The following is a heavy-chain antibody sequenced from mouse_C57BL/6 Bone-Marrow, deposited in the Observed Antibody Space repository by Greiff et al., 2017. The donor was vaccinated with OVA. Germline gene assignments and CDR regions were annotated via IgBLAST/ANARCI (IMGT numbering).Heavy chain of an antibody. V-gene: IGHV1-82*01. Sequence: VQLQQSGPELVKPRASVKISCKASGYAFSSSWMNWVKQRPGKGLEWIGRIYPGDGDTNYNGKFKGKATLTADKSSSTAYMQLSSLTSEDSAVYFCATDGYYAWFAYWGQGTLVTVSA. D-gene: IGHD2-3*01. CDR3: ATDGYYAWFAY. CDR2: IYPGDGDT. CDR1: GYAFSSSW. J-gene: IGHJ3*01.